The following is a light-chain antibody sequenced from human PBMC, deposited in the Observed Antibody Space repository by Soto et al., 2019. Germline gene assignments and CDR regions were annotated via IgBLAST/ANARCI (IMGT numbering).Light chain of an antibody. CDR2: DVS. J-gene: IGLJ1*01. CDR3: SSYTSSSTYV. Sequence: QSVLPQPASVSASPGQSITISCTGTSSDVGGYNYVSWYQQHPGKAPKVMIYDVSNRPSGVSNRFSGSKSGNTAFLIIFGLQAEDEVDYYCSSYTSSSTYVFGTGTKVTVL. V-gene: IGLV2-14*01. CDR1: SSDVGGYNY.